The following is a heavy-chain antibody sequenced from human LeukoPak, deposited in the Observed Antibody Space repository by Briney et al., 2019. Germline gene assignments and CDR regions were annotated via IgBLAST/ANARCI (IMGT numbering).Heavy chain of an antibody. Sequence: SVKVSCKASGYTFSGYYIHWVRQAPGQGLEWMGGIIPIFGTANYAQKFQGRVTITTDESTSTAYMELSSLRSEDTAVYYCARGKVLRFLEWLPPSYYYMDVWGKGTTVTVSS. CDR1: GYTFSGYY. D-gene: IGHD3-3*01. V-gene: IGHV1-69*05. CDR3: ARGKVLRFLEWLPPSYYYMDV. CDR2: IIPIFGTA. J-gene: IGHJ6*03.